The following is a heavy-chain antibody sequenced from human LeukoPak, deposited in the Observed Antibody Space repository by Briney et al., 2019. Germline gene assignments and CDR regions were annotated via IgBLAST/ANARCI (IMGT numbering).Heavy chain of an antibody. CDR1: GYTFTGYC. D-gene: IGHD2-8*02. CDR3: ARVFYCSGGICYLNY. J-gene: IGHJ4*02. CDR2: INPNSGGT. Sequence: GGLVKVSCKPSGYTFTGYCIQWVRQAPGQGLEWMGWINPNSGGTSYAQKFQGRVTMTRDTSITTAYMELSSLRFDDTAVYYCARVFYCSGGICYLNYWGQGTLVTVSS. V-gene: IGHV1-2*02.